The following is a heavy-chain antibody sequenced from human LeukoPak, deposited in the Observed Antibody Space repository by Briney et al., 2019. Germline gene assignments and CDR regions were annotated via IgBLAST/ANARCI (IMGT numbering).Heavy chain of an antibody. CDR2: INRNSGGT. CDR1: GYTFTGYY. J-gene: IGHJ6*03. Sequence: ASVKVSCKASGYTFTGYYMHWVRQAPGQGLEWMGRINRNSGGTNYAQKFQGRVTMTRDTSISTAYMGLSRLRSDDTAVYYCARVDTAMGSFYYYYYYMDVWGKGTTVTVSS. D-gene: IGHD5-18*01. V-gene: IGHV1-2*06. CDR3: ARVDTAMGSFYYYYYYMDV.